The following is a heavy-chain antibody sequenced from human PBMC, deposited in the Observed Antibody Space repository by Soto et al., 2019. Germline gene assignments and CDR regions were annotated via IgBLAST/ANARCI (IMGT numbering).Heavy chain of an antibody. CDR3: ARDRPHSSGYPWYFDY. J-gene: IGHJ4*02. V-gene: IGHV1-18*01. CDR1: GYTFTSYG. D-gene: IGHD3-22*01. CDR2: ISAYNGNT. Sequence: ASVKVSCKASGYTFTSYGISWVRQAPGQGLEWMGWISAYNGNTNYAQKLQGRVTMNTDTSTRTAYMELRSLRSDDTDVYYCARDRPHSSGYPWYFDYWGQGTLVTVSS.